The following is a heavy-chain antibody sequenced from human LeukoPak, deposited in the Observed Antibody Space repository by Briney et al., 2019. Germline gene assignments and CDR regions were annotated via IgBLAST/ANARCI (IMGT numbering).Heavy chain of an antibody. CDR2: IYYSGST. D-gene: IGHD3-22*01. CDR1: GGSISSYY. J-gene: IGHJ4*02. Sequence: SETLSLTCTVSGGSISSYYWSWIRQPPGKGLEWIGYIYYSGSTNYNPSLKSRVTISVDTSKNQFSLKLSSVTAADTAVYYCASASTMIGRRPTCYFDYWGQGTLVTVSS. V-gene: IGHV4-59*12. CDR3: ASASTMIGRRPTCYFDY.